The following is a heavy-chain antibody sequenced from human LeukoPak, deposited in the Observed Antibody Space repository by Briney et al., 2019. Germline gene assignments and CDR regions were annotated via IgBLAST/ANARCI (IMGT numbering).Heavy chain of an antibody. CDR1: GFTFSSYA. V-gene: IGHV3-30*04. Sequence: PGGSLRLSCAASGFTFSSYAMHWVRQAPGKGLEWVAVISYDGSNKEYADSVKGRFTISRDNSKNTLYLQMNTLRVEDTAVYYCARDKSGGYYYWFDPWGQGTLVTVSS. CDR3: ARDKSGGYYYWFDP. CDR2: ISYDGSNK. D-gene: IGHD3-22*01. J-gene: IGHJ5*02.